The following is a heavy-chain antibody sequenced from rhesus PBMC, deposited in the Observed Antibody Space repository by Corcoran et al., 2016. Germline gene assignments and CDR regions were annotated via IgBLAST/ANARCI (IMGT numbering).Heavy chain of an antibody. D-gene: IGHD6-25*01. V-gene: IGHV3S5*01. CDR3: RGGNWEVDY. CDR1: GFTFRSYG. Sequence: EVQLVETGGGLVQPGGSLKLSCVASGFTFRSYGMSWVRQAPGKGLEWVSGINSDWGSTYYEDSVKGRFTISRDKSKNTLSLQMNRLRPEDTAVYYCRGGNWEVDYWGQGVLVTVSS. J-gene: IGHJ4*01. CDR2: INSDWGST.